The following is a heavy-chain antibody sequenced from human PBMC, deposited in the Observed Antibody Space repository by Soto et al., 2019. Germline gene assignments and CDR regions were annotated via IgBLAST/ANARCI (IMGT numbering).Heavy chain of an antibody. CDR3: ARRYGSSFDY. CDR1: GGSVSSYY. V-gene: IGHV4-59*08. D-gene: IGHD6-13*01. Sequence: QVQLQESGPGLVKPSETLSLTCTVSGGSVSSYYWSWIQQPPGKGLEWVGYIYYSGSTNYNPSLKSRVTISVDTSKNQFSLKLNSVTAADTAVYYCARRYGSSFDYWGQGTLVTVSS. J-gene: IGHJ4*02. CDR2: IYYSGST.